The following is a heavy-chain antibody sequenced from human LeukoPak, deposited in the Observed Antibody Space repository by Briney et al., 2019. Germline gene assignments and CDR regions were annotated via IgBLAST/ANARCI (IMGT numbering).Heavy chain of an antibody. J-gene: IGHJ4*02. D-gene: IGHD6-19*01. V-gene: IGHV4-59*01. CDR1: GGSISSYY. CDR3: ASIYSSGWSHFDY. Sequence: PSETLSLTCTVSGGSISSYYWSWIRQPPGKGLEWIGYIYYSGSTNYNPSLKSRVTVSVDTSKNQFSLKLSSVTAADTAVYYCASIYSSGWSHFDYWGQGTLVTVSS. CDR2: IYYSGST.